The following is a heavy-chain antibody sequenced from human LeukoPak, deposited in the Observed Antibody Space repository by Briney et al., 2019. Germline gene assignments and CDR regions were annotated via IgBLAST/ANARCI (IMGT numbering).Heavy chain of an antibody. CDR2: IYYSGST. D-gene: IGHD2-2*01. CDR1: GGSISSGDYY. Sequence: SETLSLTCTVSGGSISSGDYYWSWIRQPPGKGLEWIGYIYYSGSTYYNPSLKSRVTISVDTSKNQFSLKLSSVTAADTAVYYCAREDRYCSSTSCYLGGGPAYYYYMDVWGKGTTVTVSS. J-gene: IGHJ6*03. V-gene: IGHV4-30-4*08. CDR3: AREDRYCSSTSCYLGGGPAYYYYMDV.